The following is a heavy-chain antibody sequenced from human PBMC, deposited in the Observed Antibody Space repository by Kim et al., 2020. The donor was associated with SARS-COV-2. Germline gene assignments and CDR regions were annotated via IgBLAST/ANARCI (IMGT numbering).Heavy chain of an antibody. D-gene: IGHD6-13*01. Sequence: SETLSLTCTVSGGSISSSSYYWGWIRQPPGKGLEWIGSIYYSGSTYYNPSLKSRVTISVDTAKNQFSLKLSSVTAADTAVYYCARPPSGSPIANYFSY. CDR2: IYYSGST. CDR1: GGSISSSSYY. V-gene: IGHV4-39*01. CDR3: ARPPSGSPIANYFSY. J-gene: IGHJ4*01.